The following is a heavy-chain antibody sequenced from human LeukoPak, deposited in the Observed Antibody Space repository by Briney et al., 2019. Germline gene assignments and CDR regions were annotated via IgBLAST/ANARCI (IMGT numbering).Heavy chain of an antibody. CDR3: ARDKRHSYGRYFDP. Sequence: SETLSLTCTVSGDSISTYHWNWIRRPPGKGLEWIGYMQSTGNSNYNPSLKNRVNIFVDMSKNHFVLNLRSVTAADTAVYYCARDKRHSYGRYFDPWGQGMLVTVSS. V-gene: IGHV4-59*01. CDR1: GDSISTYH. D-gene: IGHD5-18*01. J-gene: IGHJ4*02. CDR2: MQSTGNS.